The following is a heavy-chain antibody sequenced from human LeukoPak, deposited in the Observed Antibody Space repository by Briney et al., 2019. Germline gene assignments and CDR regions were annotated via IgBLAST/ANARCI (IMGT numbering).Heavy chain of an antibody. J-gene: IGHJ5*02. CDR3: ARHGSSCGGDCYSDWFDP. D-gene: IGHD2-21*02. Sequence: PSETLSLTCTVSGGSISSYCWSWIRQPPGKGLEWIGYIYSSGSTNYNPSLKSRVTISVDTSKNQFSLKLSSVTAADTAVYYCARHGSSCGGDCYSDWFDPWGQGTLVTVSS. V-gene: IGHV4-59*08. CDR2: IYSSGST. CDR1: GGSISSYC.